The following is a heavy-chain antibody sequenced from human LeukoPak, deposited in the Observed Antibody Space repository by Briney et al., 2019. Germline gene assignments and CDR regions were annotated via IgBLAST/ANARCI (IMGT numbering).Heavy chain of an antibody. Sequence: SETPSLTCTVSGGSISSSSYYWGWIRQPPGKGLEWIGSIYYSGSTYYNPSLKSRVTISVDTSKNQFSLKLSSVTAADTAVYYCARQGYDILTGYCSAVYYFDYWGQGTLVTVSS. D-gene: IGHD3-9*01. V-gene: IGHV4-39*01. CDR2: IYYSGST. J-gene: IGHJ4*02. CDR1: GGSISSSSYY. CDR3: ARQGYDILTGYCSAVYYFDY.